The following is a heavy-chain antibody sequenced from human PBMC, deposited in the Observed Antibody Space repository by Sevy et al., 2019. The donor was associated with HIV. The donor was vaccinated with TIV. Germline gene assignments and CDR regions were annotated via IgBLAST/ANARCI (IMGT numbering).Heavy chain of an antibody. J-gene: IGHJ5*02. CDR2: IYYSGST. V-gene: IGHV4-30-4*01. CDR3: ARGRYFDWLSHWFVP. CDR1: GDSISSGDSY. D-gene: IGHD3-9*01. Sequence: SETLSLTCIVSGDSISSGDSYWTWIRQPPGKGPEWIGYIYYSGSTYYNPSLKSRLTISVDTPNNQFSLNLSSVTAADTAVYYCARGRYFDWLSHWFVPWGQGTLVTVSS.